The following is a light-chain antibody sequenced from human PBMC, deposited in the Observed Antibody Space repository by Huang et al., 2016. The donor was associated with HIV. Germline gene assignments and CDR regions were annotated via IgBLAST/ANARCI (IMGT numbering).Light chain of an antibody. Sequence: EIVMTQTPLSLSVTPGQPASISCKSSQSLLHDDGTTFLYWYLQKPGQSPHLLLYEVYSWFSGGPARFSGSGSWTDFTLKISRVETEDVVIYYCMQGIHLPYTFGQGTKLEIK. CDR2: EVY. J-gene: IGKJ2*01. CDR1: QSLLHDDGTTF. V-gene: IGKV2-29*02. CDR3: MQGIHLPYT.